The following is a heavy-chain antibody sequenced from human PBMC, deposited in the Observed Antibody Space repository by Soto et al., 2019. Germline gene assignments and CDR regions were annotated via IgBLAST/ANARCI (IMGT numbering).Heavy chain of an antibody. CDR3: ARRAAVAGKRYRDYYYYMDV. CDR2: ISSSSSTI. Sequence: RGSLRLSCAASGFTFSSYSMNWVRQAPGKGLEWVSYISSSSSTIYYADSVKGRFTISRDNAKNSLYLQMNSLRAEDTAVYYCARRAAVAGKRYRDYYYYMDVWGKGTTVTVSS. J-gene: IGHJ6*03. D-gene: IGHD6-19*01. CDR1: GFTFSSYS. V-gene: IGHV3-48*01.